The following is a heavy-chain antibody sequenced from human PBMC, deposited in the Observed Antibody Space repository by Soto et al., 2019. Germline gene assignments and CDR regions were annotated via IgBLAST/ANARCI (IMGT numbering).Heavy chain of an antibody. CDR2: IYYHGTT. J-gene: IGHJ5*02. CDR1: GGSINSGDYY. Sequence: QVQLQESGPGLVKPSQTLSLTCTVSGGSINSGDYYWSWIRQPPGKGLEWIGYIYYHGTTYYDPSLNGRVSISPATSKNQFSLKLSPEPAADTTVYYCATAQRRVTVTTSWFDPWGQGTLVTVSS. CDR3: ATAQRRVTVTTSWFDP. V-gene: IGHV4-30-4*01. D-gene: IGHD4-17*01.